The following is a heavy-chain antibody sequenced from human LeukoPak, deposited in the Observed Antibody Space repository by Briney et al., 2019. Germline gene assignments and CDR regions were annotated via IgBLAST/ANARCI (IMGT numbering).Heavy chain of an antibody. CDR2: ISYDGSNK. J-gene: IGHJ4*02. V-gene: IGHV3-30*18. Sequence: PGGSLRLSCAASGFTFSSYGMHWVRQAPGKGLEWVAVISYDGSNKYYADSVKGRFTISRDNSKNTLYLQMNSLRAEDTAVYYCAKDGSVVGLVYWGQGTLVTVSS. CDR1: GFTFSSYG. D-gene: IGHD2-21*01. CDR3: AKDGSVVGLVY.